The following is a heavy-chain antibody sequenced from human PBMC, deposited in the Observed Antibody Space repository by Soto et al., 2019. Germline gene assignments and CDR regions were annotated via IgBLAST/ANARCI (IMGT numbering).Heavy chain of an antibody. Sequence: PSETLSLTCAVSGGSISSGGYSWSWIRQPPGKGLEWIGYIYHSGSTYYNPSLKSRVTISVDRSKNQFSLKLSSVTAADTAVYYCARGDEYYYDSSSSPFHYWGQGTLVTVSS. J-gene: IGHJ4*02. CDR1: GGSISSGGYS. CDR3: ARGDEYYYDSSSSPFHY. CDR2: IYHSGST. V-gene: IGHV4-30-2*01. D-gene: IGHD3-22*01.